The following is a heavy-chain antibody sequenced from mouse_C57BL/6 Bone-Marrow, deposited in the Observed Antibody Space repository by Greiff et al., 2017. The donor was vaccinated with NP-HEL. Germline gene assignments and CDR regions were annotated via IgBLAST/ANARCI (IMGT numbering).Heavy chain of an antibody. CDR1: GFTFSDYY. CDR2: INYDGSST. CDR3: ARYPYYYAMDD. V-gene: IGHV5-16*01. J-gene: IGHJ4*01. Sequence: EVKLMESEGGLVQPGSSMKLSCTASGFTFSDYYMAWVRQVPEKGLEWVANINYDGSSTYYLDSLKSRFIISRDNAKNILYLQMSSLKSEDTATYYCARYPYYYAMDDWGQGTSVTVSS.